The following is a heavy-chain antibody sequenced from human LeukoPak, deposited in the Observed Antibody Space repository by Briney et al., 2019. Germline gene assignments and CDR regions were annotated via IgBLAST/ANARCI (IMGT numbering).Heavy chain of an antibody. CDR2: INPNSGGT. V-gene: IGHV1-2*02. CDR1: GYTLTGYY. Sequence: ASVKVSCKASGYTLTGYYMHWVRQAPGQGLEWMGWINPNSGGTSFAQKFQGRVTMTRDTSISTAYMELSSLRSDDTAVYYCARVGFCSGGLCHYYFDYWGQGTLVTVSS. J-gene: IGHJ4*02. CDR3: ARVGFCSGGLCHYYFDY. D-gene: IGHD2-15*01.